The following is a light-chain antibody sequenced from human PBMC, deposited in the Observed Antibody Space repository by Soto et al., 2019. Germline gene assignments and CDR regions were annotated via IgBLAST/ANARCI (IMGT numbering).Light chain of an antibody. Sequence: QSALTQPASVSGSPGQSITISCTGTSSDVRDYNYVSWYQQHPGKAPKLIIYDVSKRPSGVSYRFSGSKSGNTASLTISGLQADDEADYYCSSYTNGSPSFGIGTKLTVL. CDR2: DVS. CDR1: SSDVRDYNY. V-gene: IGLV2-14*01. J-gene: IGLJ1*01. CDR3: SSYTNGSPS.